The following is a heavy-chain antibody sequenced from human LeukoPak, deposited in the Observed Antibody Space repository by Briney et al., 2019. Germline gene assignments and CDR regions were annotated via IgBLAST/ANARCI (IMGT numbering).Heavy chain of an antibody. CDR3: ARSSMPYYDILTGSYPAGWFDP. CDR1: GYTFTGYY. Sequence: ASVKVSCKASGYTFTGYYMHWVRQAPGRGLEWMGWINPSSGGTNYAQKFQGRVTMTRDTSISTAYMELSRLRSDDTAVYYCARSSMPYYDILTGSYPAGWFDPWGQGTLVTVSS. D-gene: IGHD3-9*01. CDR2: INPSSGGT. V-gene: IGHV1-2*02. J-gene: IGHJ5*02.